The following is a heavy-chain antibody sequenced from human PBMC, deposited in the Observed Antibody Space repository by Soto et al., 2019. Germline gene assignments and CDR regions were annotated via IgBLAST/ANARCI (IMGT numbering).Heavy chain of an antibody. D-gene: IGHD2-21*02. Sequence: QVQLLESGGGVVQPGRSLRLSCTASGFLFSDYGMHWFRQAPGKGLEWVAVIYNDGSNEYYGDSVKGRFTISRDNSQNTLYLQMNILRAEDTGVYYCARDRWRRLGGDFWGQGTLVTVSS. CDR2: IYNDGSNE. CDR3: ARDRWRRLGGDF. CDR1: GFLFSDYG. V-gene: IGHV3-33*01. J-gene: IGHJ4*02.